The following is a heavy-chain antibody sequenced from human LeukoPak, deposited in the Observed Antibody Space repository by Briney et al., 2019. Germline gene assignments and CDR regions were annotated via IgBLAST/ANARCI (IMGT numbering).Heavy chain of an antibody. CDR2: INPNSGAT. D-gene: IGHD2-15*01. CDR3: ARDAAYCTGGSCWYFDH. CDR1: GYTFTTYY. Sequence: ASVKVSCKASGYTFTTYYMHWVRQAPGQGLEWMGWINPNSGATNYAQKFQGRVTMTRDTSISTAYMDLSRLISDDTAVYYCARDAAYCTGGSCWYFDHWGQGTLVTVSS. V-gene: IGHV1-2*02. J-gene: IGHJ4*02.